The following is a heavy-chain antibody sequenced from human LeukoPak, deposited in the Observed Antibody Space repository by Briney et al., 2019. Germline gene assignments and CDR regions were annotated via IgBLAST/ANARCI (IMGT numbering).Heavy chain of an antibody. CDR2: INPKSGRP. V-gene: IGHV1-2*02. Sequence: ASVKVSCKASGYTFPGYYLHWVRQAPGQGLKWMGWINPKSGRPNSAQKFQGRVTMTRDTPLSTAYKELRRLSSDDTAVYYCARECSTACNHFDYWGQGTLVTVSS. CDR1: GYTFPGYY. D-gene: IGHD1-14*01. J-gene: IGHJ4*02. CDR3: ARECSTACNHFDY.